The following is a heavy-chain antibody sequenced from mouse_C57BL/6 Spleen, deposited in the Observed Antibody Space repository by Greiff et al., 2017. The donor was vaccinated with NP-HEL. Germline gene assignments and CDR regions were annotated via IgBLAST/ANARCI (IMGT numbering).Heavy chain of an antibody. CDR2: IWSGGST. D-gene: IGHD2-5*01. Sequence: QVHVKQSGPGLVQPSQSLSITCTVSGFSFTSYGVHWVRQSPGKGLEWLGVIWSGGSTDYNAAFISRRSISKDNSKSQVFFKMNSLQADDTAIYYCARNWASIVTTFSWFAYWGQGTLVTVSA. V-gene: IGHV2-2*01. CDR3: ARNWASIVTTFSWFAY. J-gene: IGHJ3*01. CDR1: GFSFTSYG.